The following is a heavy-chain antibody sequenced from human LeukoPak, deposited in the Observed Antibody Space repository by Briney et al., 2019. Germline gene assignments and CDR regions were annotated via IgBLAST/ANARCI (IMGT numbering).Heavy chain of an antibody. V-gene: IGHV3-30*04. Sequence: PEGSLRLSCAASGFTFSSYAMHWVRQAPGKGLEWVAVISYDGSNKYYADSVKGRFTISRDNSKNTLYLQMNSLRAEDTAVYYCARDLGYYYDSSGYSWGQGTLVTVSS. J-gene: IGHJ4*02. CDR3: ARDLGYYYDSSGYS. D-gene: IGHD3-22*01. CDR1: GFTFSSYA. CDR2: ISYDGSNK.